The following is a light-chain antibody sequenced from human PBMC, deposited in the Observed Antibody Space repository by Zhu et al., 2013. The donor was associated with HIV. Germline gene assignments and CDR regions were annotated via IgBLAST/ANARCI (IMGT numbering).Light chain of an antibody. CDR1: SSDVGSYNR. CDR3: SSYTSSSHVV. Sequence: QSALTQPPSVSGSPGQSVTISCTGTSSDVGSYNRVSWYQQPPGTAPKLMIYEVNNRPSGVPDRFSGSKSGNTASLTISGLQAEDEADYYCSSYTSSSHVVFGGGTKLTVL. J-gene: IGLJ2*01. V-gene: IGLV2-18*02. CDR2: EVN.